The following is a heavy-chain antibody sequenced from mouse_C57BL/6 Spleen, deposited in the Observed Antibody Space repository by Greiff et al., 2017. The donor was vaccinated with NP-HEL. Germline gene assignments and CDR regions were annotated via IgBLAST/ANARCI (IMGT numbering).Heavy chain of an antibody. CDR2: INYDGSST. D-gene: IGHD2-3*01. Sequence: EVQLVESEGGLVQPGSSMKLSCTASGFTFSDYYMAWVRQVPEKGLEWVANINYDGSSTYYLDSLKSRFIFSRDNAKNILYLQMSSLKSEDTATYYCARVGYYENFDVWGTGTTVTVSS. CDR1: GFTFSDYY. CDR3: ARVGYYENFDV. V-gene: IGHV5-16*01. J-gene: IGHJ1*03.